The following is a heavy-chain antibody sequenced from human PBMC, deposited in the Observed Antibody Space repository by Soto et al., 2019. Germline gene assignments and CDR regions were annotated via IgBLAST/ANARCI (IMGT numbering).Heavy chain of an antibody. V-gene: IGHV3-9*01. Sequence: RHCNAAAGGSCVDYARHWVRKETGKGLEWVSGISWNSGTIGYADSVKGRFTISRDNAKNTLYLEMNSLRAEDTAIYYCARDGYDYDTSGDYLGYWGQGTLVTVS. CDR1: GGSCVDYA. CDR3: ARDGYDYDTSGDYLGY. CDR2: ISWNSGTI. J-gene: IGHJ4*02. D-gene: IGHD3-22*01.